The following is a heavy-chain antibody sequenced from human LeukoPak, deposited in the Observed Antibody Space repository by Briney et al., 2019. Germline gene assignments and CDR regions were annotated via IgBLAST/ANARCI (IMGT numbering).Heavy chain of an antibody. V-gene: IGHV1-58*02. Sequence: ASVKVSCKASGFTFSSSAIQGVRQPRGQCLEWMGWIVVGSGNTNYAQRFQERVTITRDMSTSTAYMELSSLRSEDTAVYYCARVLTYDFWSGSFDYWGQGTLVTVSS. J-gene: IGHJ4*02. CDR2: IVVGSGNT. CDR1: GFTFSSSA. CDR3: ARVLTYDFWSGSFDY. D-gene: IGHD3-3*01.